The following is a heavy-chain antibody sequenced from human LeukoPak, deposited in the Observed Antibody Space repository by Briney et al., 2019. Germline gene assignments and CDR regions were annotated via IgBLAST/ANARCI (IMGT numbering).Heavy chain of an antibody. CDR1: GGTFYNTA. CDR3: AQVDHDRAPYSQRGPQNWFDP. V-gene: IGHV1-69*04. D-gene: IGHD2-21*01. CDR2: IFFTLGSG. Sequence: SVKVSCKASGGTFYNTAVNWLRQAPGQGLEWMGRIFFTLGSGTYAQKLQGRIKISADRDTNTAYMELTNLTPEDTATYYCAQVDHDRAPYSQRGPQNWFDPWGQGTRVTVSS. J-gene: IGHJ5*02.